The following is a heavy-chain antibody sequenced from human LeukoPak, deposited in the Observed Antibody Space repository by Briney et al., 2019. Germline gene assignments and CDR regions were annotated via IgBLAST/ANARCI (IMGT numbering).Heavy chain of an antibody. Sequence: GASVKVSCKASGYTFTGYYMHWVRQAPGQGLEWMGWINPNSGGTNYAQKFQGRVTMTRDTSISTAYMELSRLRSDDTAVYYCARGGGDYDFWSGYDYWGQGTLVTVSS. CDR2: INPNSGGT. CDR3: ARGGGDYDFWSGYDY. V-gene: IGHV1-2*02. D-gene: IGHD3-3*01. J-gene: IGHJ4*02. CDR1: GYTFTGYY.